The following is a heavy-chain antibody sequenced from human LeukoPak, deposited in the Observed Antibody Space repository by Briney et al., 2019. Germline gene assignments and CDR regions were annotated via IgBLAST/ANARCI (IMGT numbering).Heavy chain of an antibody. J-gene: IGHJ4*02. V-gene: IGHV1-18*01. CDR3: AREGGHSYGREFDY. CDR1: GGTFSKYT. Sequence: GSSVKVSYKASGGTFSKYTISWVRQRPGQGLEWMGWISAYSGDTNFAQKFQDRVTMTTDTSTSTAYMELRSLRSDDTAVYYCAREGGHSYGREFDYWGQGTLVTVSS. D-gene: IGHD5-18*01. CDR2: ISAYSGDT.